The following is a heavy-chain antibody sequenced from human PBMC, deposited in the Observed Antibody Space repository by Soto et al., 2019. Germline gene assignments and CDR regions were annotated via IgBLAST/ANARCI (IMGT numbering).Heavy chain of an antibody. D-gene: IGHD3-22*01. CDR3: AASYDSSGYYDY. CDR2: IWYDGSNK. Sequence: PGGSLRLSCAASGFTFSSYGMHWVRQAPGKGLEWVAVIWYDGSNKYYADSVKGRFTISRDNSKNTLYLQMNSLRAEDTAVYYCAASYDSSGYYDYWGQGTLVTVSS. V-gene: IGHV3-33*01. J-gene: IGHJ4*02. CDR1: GFTFSSYG.